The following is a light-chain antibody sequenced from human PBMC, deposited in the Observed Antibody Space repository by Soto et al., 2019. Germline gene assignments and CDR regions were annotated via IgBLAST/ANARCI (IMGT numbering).Light chain of an antibody. CDR3: CSFAGTHYV. CDR2: EVN. Sequence: QSALTQPASLSGSPGQSITISCTGSSSDVGRYHLVSWYQQHPAKSPKVIIYEVNNRPSGVSDRFSGSKSGNTASLTISGLQTEDEAEYFCCSFAGTHYVFGSGTKLTVL. CDR1: SSDVGRYHL. J-gene: IGLJ1*01. V-gene: IGLV2-23*02.